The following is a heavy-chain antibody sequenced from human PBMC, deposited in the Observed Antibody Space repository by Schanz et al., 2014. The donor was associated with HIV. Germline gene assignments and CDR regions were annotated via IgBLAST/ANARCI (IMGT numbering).Heavy chain of an antibody. CDR3: AREIGGQQLAGNQYYYHYYGMDV. Sequence: QVQLVESGGGVVQPGRSLRLSCAASGFTFSDYCMHWARQAPGKGLEWVAVIWDDGSDKYYGDSVKGRFTISRDNSKNTLYLQMNSLRADDTAVYYCAREIGGQQLAGNQYYYHYYGMDVWGQGTTVTVFS. CDR2: IWDDGSDK. D-gene: IGHD6-13*01. V-gene: IGHV3-33*01. CDR1: GFTFSDYC. J-gene: IGHJ6*02.